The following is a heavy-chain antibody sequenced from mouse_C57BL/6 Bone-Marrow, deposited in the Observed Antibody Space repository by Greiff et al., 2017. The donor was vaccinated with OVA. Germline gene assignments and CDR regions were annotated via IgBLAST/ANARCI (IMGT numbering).Heavy chain of an antibody. J-gene: IGHJ2*01. CDR2: ISSGSSTI. CDR1: GFTFSDYG. V-gene: IGHV5-17*01. Sequence: EVHLVESGGGLVKPGGSLKLSCAASGFTFSDYGMHWVRQAPETGLEWVAYISSGSSTIYYADTVKGRFTISRDNAKNTLFLQMTSLRSEDTAMYYCARGDPSYFDYWGQGTTLTVSS. CDR3: ARGDPSYFDY.